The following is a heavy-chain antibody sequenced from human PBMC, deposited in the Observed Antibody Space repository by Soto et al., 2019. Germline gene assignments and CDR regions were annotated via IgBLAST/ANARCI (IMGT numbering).Heavy chain of an antibody. D-gene: IGHD3-3*01. V-gene: IGHV3-23*01. CDR3: ARCVGYDFTYYYYIDV. CDR1: GFTFSTYA. Sequence: EVQLLESGGGLVQPRGSLRLSCAASGFTFSTYAMTWVRQAPGKGLEWVSALGGSGGSTYYADSVKGRFTISRDNSKRSISLQVNRLRAEDTAVYYCARCVGYDFTYYYYIDVWGKGTTVTVSS. J-gene: IGHJ6*03. CDR2: LGGSGGST.